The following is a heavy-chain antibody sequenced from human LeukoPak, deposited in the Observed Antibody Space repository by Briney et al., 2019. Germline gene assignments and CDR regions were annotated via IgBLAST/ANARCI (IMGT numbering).Heavy chain of an antibody. V-gene: IGHV1-18*01. D-gene: IGHD3-22*01. CDR1: GYTFTSYG. CDR2: ISAYNGNT. CDR3: ARANYYDSSGYYLY. Sequence: ASVKVSCKASGYTFTSYGISWVRQAPGQGLEWMGWISAYNGNTNYAQKLQGRVTMTTDTSTRTAYMELRSLRSDDTAVYYCARANYYDSSGYYLYWGQGTLVTVSS. J-gene: IGHJ4*02.